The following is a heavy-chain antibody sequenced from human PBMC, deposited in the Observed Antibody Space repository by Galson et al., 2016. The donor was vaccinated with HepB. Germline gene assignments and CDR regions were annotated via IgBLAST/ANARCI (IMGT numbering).Heavy chain of an antibody. CDR1: GFTVSSNY. CDR3: ARGNDHGTGAFGI. V-gene: IGHV3-66*01. J-gene: IGHJ3*02. Sequence: SLRLSCAASGFTVSSNYMSWVRQAPGKGLEWVSIIYSGGDTYYADSVKGRFTISRDTLRNTWYVQMNSLRAEDTAVYYCARGNDHGTGAFGIWGQGTMVTVSS. CDR2: IYSGGDT. D-gene: IGHD1-1*01.